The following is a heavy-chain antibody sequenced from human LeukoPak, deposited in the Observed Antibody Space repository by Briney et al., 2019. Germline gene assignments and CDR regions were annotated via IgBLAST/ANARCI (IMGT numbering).Heavy chain of an antibody. D-gene: IGHD2-21*01. V-gene: IGHV1-46*01. CDR2: INPQGDIT. J-gene: IGHJ5*02. CDR1: GYTFTKYL. CDR3: ARPSYCVADNCGYWLDP. Sequence: ASVKVSCKTSGYTFTKYLIHWVRQAPGQGLEWMGTINPQGDITNYAQRFQGRITLTEDTSMSTVYMELSSLTSEDTAVYYCARPSYCVADNCGYWLDPWGPGTLVTVSS.